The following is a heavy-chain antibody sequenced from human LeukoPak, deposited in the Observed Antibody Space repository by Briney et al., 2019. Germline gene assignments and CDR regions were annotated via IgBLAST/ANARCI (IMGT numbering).Heavy chain of an antibody. CDR3: ARAKEGVAGFFDY. CDR1: GGSISSYY. J-gene: IGHJ4*02. CDR2: IYYTGST. Sequence: SQTLSLTCSFSGGSISSYYWSWIRQSPGKGLEWIGYIYYTGSTSFNPSLKSRVTISVDTSKNQLSLKLSSLTAADTAVYYCARAKEGVAGFFDYWGQGTLVTVSS. V-gene: IGHV4-59*01. D-gene: IGHD6-19*01.